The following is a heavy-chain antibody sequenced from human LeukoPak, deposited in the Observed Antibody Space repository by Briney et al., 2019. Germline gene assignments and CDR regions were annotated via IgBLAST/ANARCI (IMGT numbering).Heavy chain of an antibody. Sequence: ASVKVSCKASGGTFNNYAVSWVRQAPGQGLEWMGGIIPIFGTANYAQKFQGRVTITADESTNTAYMELSSLRSEDTAVYYCARHMWGSGSYYKPEDDEDYYYYYMDVWGKGTTVTVSS. CDR2: IIPIFGTA. D-gene: IGHD3-10*01. CDR3: ARHMWGSGSYYKPEDDEDYYYYYMDV. V-gene: IGHV1-69*13. J-gene: IGHJ6*03. CDR1: GGTFNNYA.